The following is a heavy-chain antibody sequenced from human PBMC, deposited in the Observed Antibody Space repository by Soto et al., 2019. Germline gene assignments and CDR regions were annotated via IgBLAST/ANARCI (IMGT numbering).Heavy chain of an antibody. Sequence: GGSLRLSCAASGFTFRNYAMSWVRQAPGKGLEWVSAISDTGGSTYYADSVKGRFTISRDNSKDTLYLQMNSLGDEDTAVYYCAKGSASSRPYYFDYWGQGTLVTVSS. D-gene: IGHD6-6*01. V-gene: IGHV3-23*01. CDR1: GFTFRNYA. J-gene: IGHJ4*02. CDR3: AKGSASSRPYYFDY. CDR2: ISDTGGST.